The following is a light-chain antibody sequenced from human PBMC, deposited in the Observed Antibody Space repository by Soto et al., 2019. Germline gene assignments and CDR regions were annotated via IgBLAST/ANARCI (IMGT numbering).Light chain of an antibody. V-gene: IGLV2-14*01. CDR3: SSYTSSSTLYV. CDR1: SSDVGGYNY. J-gene: IGLJ1*01. Sequence: QSALTQPASVCGSPGQSITISCTGASSDVGGYNYVSWYQQHPGKAPKLMIYEVSNRPSGVSNRFSGSKSGNTASLTISGLQAEDEADYSCSSYTSSSTLYVFGTGTQVTVL. CDR2: EVS.